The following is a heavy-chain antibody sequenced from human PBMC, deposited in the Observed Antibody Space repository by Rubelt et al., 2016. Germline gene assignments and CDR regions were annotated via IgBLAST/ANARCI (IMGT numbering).Heavy chain of an antibody. CDR3: ARALESLSTIFGVVRQPPYGMDV. CDR2: GST. D-gene: IGHD3-3*01. J-gene: IGHJ6*02. Sequence: GSTNYNPSLKSRVTISVDTSKNQFSLKLSSVTAADTAVYYCARALESLSTIFGVVRQPPYGMDVWGQGTTVTVSS. V-gene: IGHV4-59*01.